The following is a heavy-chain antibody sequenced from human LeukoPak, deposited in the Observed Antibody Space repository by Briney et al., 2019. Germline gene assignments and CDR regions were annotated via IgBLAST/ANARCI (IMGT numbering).Heavy chain of an antibody. D-gene: IGHD6-13*01. CDR1: GFTFSSYG. CDR3: AKSYSTFFNWFDP. CDR2: ISYDGSNK. J-gene: IGHJ5*02. V-gene: IGHV3-30*18. Sequence: AGGSLRLSCAASGFTFSSYGVHWVRQAPGKGLEWVAVISYDGSNKYYADSVKGRFTISRDNSKNTLYLQMNSLRAEDTAVYYCAKSYSTFFNWFDPWGQGTLVTVSS.